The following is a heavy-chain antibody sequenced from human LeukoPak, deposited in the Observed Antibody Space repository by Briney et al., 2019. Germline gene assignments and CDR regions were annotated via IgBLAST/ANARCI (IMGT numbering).Heavy chain of an antibody. V-gene: IGHV3-21*01. J-gene: IGHJ6*03. CDR1: GFAFSTYS. CDR3: ARVKAGATVENFYYYYMDV. D-gene: IGHD1/OR15-1a*01. Sequence: GGSLRLSCAASGFAFSTYSMTWVRQAPGKGLEGVSSITSTSTYIKYADSVKGRFTISRDNAKNSLYLQMNSLRAEDTAVYYCARVKAGATVENFYYYYMDVWGKGTTVTVSS. CDR2: ITSTSTYI.